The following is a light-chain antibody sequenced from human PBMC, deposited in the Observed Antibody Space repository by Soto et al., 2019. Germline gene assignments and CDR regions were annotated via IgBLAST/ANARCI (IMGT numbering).Light chain of an antibody. Sequence: VVLTQSPATLSLSPGEPGTLSCRASRHVYINALAWYQQKPGRTPTLLIYGASTRATGIPDRFSATGSGTDFSLTISSVEPEDFAVYYCQQYGASPFTFGPGTRVEI. CDR3: QQYGASPFT. CDR2: GAS. V-gene: IGKV3-20*01. J-gene: IGKJ3*01. CDR1: RHVYINA.